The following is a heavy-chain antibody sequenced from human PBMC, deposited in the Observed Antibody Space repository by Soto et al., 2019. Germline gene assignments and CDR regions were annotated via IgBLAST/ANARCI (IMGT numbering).Heavy chain of an antibody. D-gene: IGHD1-7*01. Sequence: GGSLRLSCAASGFTFNNYAMSWVRQAPGKGLEWVSAISADGQGIYYADSVKGRFIISRDSSKNTVFLHMDSLTAEDTAVYYCAKDRNYPRDQFHNWGQGTLVTVSS. CDR1: GFTFNNYA. V-gene: IGHV3-23*01. CDR2: ISADGQGI. J-gene: IGHJ4*02. CDR3: AKDRNYPRDQFHN.